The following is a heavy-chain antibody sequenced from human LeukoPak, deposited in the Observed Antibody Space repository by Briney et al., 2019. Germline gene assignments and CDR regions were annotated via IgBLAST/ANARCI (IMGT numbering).Heavy chain of an antibody. CDR2: ISDTSSTK. Sequence: GGSLRLSCAASGFTFRDYSMNWVREAPGRGLEWLSYISDTSSTKYYADSVKGRFTISRDNSKNTLYLQMNSLRAEDTAVYYCAKDQVSDYYDSSGRFDYWGQGTLVTVSS. CDR3: AKDQVSDYYDSSGRFDY. D-gene: IGHD3-22*01. J-gene: IGHJ4*02. CDR1: GFTFRDYS. V-gene: IGHV3-48*01.